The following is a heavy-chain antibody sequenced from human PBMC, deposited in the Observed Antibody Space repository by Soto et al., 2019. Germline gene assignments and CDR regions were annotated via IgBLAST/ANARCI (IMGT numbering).Heavy chain of an antibody. CDR2: INQDGRQT. CDR3: SWSLNY. Sequence: GGSLRLSCAASGFPFSSSWMDWVRQAPGKGLEWVANINQDGRQTYYVDSVDGRFTVSRHNSENSMYLPMDSLRVEDTAVYYCSWSLNYWGLGTLVTVSS. J-gene: IGHJ4*02. V-gene: IGHV3-7*01. D-gene: IGHD3-3*01. CDR1: GFPFSSSW.